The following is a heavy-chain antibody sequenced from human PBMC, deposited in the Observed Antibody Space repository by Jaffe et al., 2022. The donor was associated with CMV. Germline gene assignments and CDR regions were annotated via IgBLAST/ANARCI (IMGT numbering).Heavy chain of an antibody. CDR1: GGSISSYY. CDR3: ARLGGRYEHY. D-gene: IGHD3-16*01. J-gene: IGHJ4*02. CDR2: IYYSGST. Sequence: QVQLQESGPGLVKPSETLSLTCTVSGGSISSYYWSWIRQPPGKGLEWIGYIYYSGSTNYNPSLKSRVTISVDTSKNQFSLKLSSVTAADTAVYYCARLGGRYEHYWGQGTLVTVSS. V-gene: IGHV4-59*01.